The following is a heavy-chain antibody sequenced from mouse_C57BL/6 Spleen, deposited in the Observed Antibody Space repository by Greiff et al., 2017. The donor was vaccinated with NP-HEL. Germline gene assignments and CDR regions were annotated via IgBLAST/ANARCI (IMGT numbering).Heavy chain of an antibody. CDR3: IPFYYDYDRVAY. CDR1: GFTFSNYW. V-gene: IGHV6-3*01. Sequence: EVQGVESGGGLVQPGGSMKLSCVASGFTFSNYWMNWVRQSPEKGLEWVSQIRLKSDNYATHYAESVKGRFTISRDDSKSSVYLQMNNLRAEDTGIYYCIPFYYDYDRVAYWGQGTLVTVSA. D-gene: IGHD2-4*01. J-gene: IGHJ3*01. CDR2: IRLKSDNYAT.